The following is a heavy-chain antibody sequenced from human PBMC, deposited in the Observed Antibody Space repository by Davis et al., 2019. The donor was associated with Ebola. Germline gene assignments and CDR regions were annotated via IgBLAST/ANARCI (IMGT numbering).Heavy chain of an antibody. Sequence: ASVKVSCKASGYTFTSYGISWVRQAPGQGLEWMGWISAYNGNTNYAQKLQGRVTMTTDTSTSTAYMELRSLRSDDTAVYYCARDAPVPPYYYDSSGYYPPRDWFDPWGQGTLVTVSS. CDR3: ARDAPVPPYYYDSSGYYPPRDWFDP. CDR2: ISAYNGNT. J-gene: IGHJ5*02. V-gene: IGHV1-18*04. CDR1: GYTFTSYG. D-gene: IGHD3-22*01.